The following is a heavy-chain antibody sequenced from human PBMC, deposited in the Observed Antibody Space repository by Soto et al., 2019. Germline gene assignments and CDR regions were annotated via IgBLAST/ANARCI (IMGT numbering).Heavy chain of an antibody. CDR3: VRDSFGY. D-gene: IGHD3-10*01. Sequence: TGGSLRLSCAASGFTFSSYSMNWVRQAPGKGLEWVSYISSSSSSIYYADSVKGRFTISRDNAKNSLYLQLNSLRAEDTAVYHCVRDSFGYWGQGTPVTVSS. CDR1: GFTFSSYS. V-gene: IGHV3-48*01. CDR2: ISSSSSSI. J-gene: IGHJ4*02.